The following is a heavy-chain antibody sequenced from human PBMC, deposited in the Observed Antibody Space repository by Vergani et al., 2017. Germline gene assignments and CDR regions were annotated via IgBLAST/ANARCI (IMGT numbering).Heavy chain of an antibody. CDR1: GFTFNNYA. D-gene: IGHD3-10*01. J-gene: IGHJ4*02. Sequence: EVQLLESGGGLVQPGGSLRLSCAVSGFTFNNYAMTWVRQAPGKGLEWVSSISGSGAKTYYADSVKGRFTISRDNSNNTLFLNMNNLRAEETAVYYCAKDQFLSRIRGVLDHWGQGTLVTVSS. CDR2: ISGSGAKT. V-gene: IGHV3-23*01. CDR3: AKDQFLSRIRGVLDH.